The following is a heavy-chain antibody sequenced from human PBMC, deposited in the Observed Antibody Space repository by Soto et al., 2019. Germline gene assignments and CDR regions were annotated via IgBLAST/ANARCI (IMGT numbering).Heavy chain of an antibody. D-gene: IGHD2-8*01. Sequence: QVQLVESGGGVVQPGRSLRLSCAASGFTFSSYAMHWVRQARGKGLEWVAVISYDGSNKYYADSVKGRFTISRDNSKNTLYLQMNSLRAEDTAVYYCARDLAKYCTNGVCSYYFDYWGQGTLVTVSS. CDR3: ARDLAKYCTNGVCSYYFDY. CDR2: ISYDGSNK. CDR1: GFTFSSYA. V-gene: IGHV3-30-3*01. J-gene: IGHJ4*02.